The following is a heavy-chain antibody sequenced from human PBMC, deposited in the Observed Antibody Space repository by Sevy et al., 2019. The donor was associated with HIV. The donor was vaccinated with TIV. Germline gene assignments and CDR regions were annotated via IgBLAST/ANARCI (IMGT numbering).Heavy chain of an antibody. J-gene: IGHJ6*02. CDR3: ARRPDFGRVIPTGVMDV. V-gene: IGHV3-23*01. CDR2: ISDSGGST. CDR1: GFTFSTYA. Sequence: GGSLRLSCAASGFTFSTYAMSWVRQTPGKGLQWVSVISDSGGSTYYADSVKGRFTISRDNYKNTMYLQMNSLTAEDTAVYYCARRPDFGRVIPTGVMDVWGQGSAVTVSS. D-gene: IGHD3-3*01.